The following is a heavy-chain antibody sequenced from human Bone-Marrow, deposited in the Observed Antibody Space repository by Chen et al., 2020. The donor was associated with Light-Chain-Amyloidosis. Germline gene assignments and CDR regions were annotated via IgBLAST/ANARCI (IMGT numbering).Heavy chain of an antibody. J-gene: IGHJ6*02. CDR3: ARDLRGGIQSIAHGSSWYMNYYYGMDV. CDR1: GYTFTSYG. V-gene: IGHV1-18*01. Sequence: KASGYTFTSYGISWVRQAPGPGLVWMGWISAYNGNTNYAQKLQGRVTMTTDTSTSTAYTELRSLRSDDTAVCCCARDLRGGIQSIAHGSSWYMNYYYGMDVWGQGTTVTVSS. D-gene: IGHD6-13*01. CDR2: ISAYNGNT.